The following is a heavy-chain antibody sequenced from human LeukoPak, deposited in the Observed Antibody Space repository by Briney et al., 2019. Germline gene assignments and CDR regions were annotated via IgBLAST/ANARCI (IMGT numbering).Heavy chain of an antibody. J-gene: IGHJ3*02. CDR3: ARYVTVSGVDGQGTSFDI. CDR1: GYSFTTYG. V-gene: IGHV1-18*01. D-gene: IGHD2-8*01. CDR2: INTRDNHA. Sequence: ASVRVSCKASGYSFTTYGITWLRQAPGPGLERVGWINTRDNHAFYVQNFLGRVTLTIDTSTSTAYMDLRSLRSDDTAVYYCARYVTVSGVDGQGTSFDIWGQGTVVTVSS.